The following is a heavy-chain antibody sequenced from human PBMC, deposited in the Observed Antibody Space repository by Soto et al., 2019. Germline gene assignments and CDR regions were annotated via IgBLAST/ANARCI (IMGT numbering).Heavy chain of an antibody. CDR3: ASRSEVKYSGAFDI. V-gene: IGHV1-2*02. CDR1: GYTFTGYY. J-gene: IGHJ3*02. CDR2: INPNSGGT. D-gene: IGHD2-15*01. Sequence: GASVKVSCKAFGYTFTGYYMHWVRQAPGQGLEWMGWINPNSGGTNYAQKFQGRVTMTRDTSISTAYMELSRLRSDDTAVYYCASRSEVKYSGAFDIWGQGTMVTVSS.